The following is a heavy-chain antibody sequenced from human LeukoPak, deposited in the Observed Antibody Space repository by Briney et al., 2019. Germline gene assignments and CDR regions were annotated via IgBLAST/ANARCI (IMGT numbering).Heavy chain of an antibody. CDR2: IWYDGSNK. CDR1: GFTFSSYA. Sequence: PGGSLRLSCAASGFTFSSYAMPWVRQAPGKGLEWVAVIWYDGSNKYYADSVKGRFTISRDNSKNTLYLQMNSLRAEDTAVYYCARDLGEIQLWFQYYYYYGMDVWGQGTTVTVSS. CDR3: ARDLGEIQLWFQYYYYYGMDV. V-gene: IGHV3-33*08. J-gene: IGHJ6*02. D-gene: IGHD5-18*01.